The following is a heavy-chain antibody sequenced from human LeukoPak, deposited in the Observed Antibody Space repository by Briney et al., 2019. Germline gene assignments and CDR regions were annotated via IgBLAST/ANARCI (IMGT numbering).Heavy chain of an antibody. CDR3: ARDIGAARYFDY. CDR1: GFTFRNHG. J-gene: IGHJ4*02. V-gene: IGHV3-33*01. Sequence: GSLGLSCAASGFTFRNHGMHWVRQAPGKGLEWVAIIWYDGSDKYYADSVKSRFTISRDNSKNTLYLQMNSLRAEDTAVYYCARDIGAARYFDYWGKGTNVTSSS. D-gene: IGHD6-13*01. CDR2: IWYDGSDK.